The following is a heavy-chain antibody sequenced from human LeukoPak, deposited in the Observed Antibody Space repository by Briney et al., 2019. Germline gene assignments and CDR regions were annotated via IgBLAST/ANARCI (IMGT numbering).Heavy chain of an antibody. CDR2: ITGSGGST. CDR3: AKGNWGERLDWYFDL. V-gene: IGHV3-23*01. D-gene: IGHD1-26*01. CDR1: GFTFISYD. J-gene: IGHJ2*01. Sequence: GGSLRLSCAASGFTFISYDMSWVRQAPGSGLEWVSGITGSGGSTYYADSVKGRFTISRDNSKNTLYLQMNSLRAEDTAVYYCAKGNWGERLDWYFDLWGRGTLVTVSS.